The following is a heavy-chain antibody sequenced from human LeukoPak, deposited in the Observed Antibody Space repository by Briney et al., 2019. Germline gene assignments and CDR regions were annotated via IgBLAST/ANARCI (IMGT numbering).Heavy chain of an antibody. CDR2: MNPNSGNT. CDR1: GYTFTSYD. CDR3: ARAYYYGSGSYYNGFLFFDY. Sequence: GASVKVSCKASGYTFTSYDINWVRQATGQGLEWMGWMNPNSGNTGYAQKFQGRVTMTRNTSISTAYMALSSLRSEDTAVYYCARAYYYGSGSYYNGFLFFDYWGQGTLVTVSS. D-gene: IGHD3-10*01. V-gene: IGHV1-8*01. J-gene: IGHJ4*02.